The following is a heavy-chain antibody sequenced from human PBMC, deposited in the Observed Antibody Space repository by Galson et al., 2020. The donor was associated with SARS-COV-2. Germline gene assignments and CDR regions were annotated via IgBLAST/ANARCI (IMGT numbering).Heavy chain of an antibody. Sequence: SETLSLTCSVSGGSISSTSYLWGWIRQPPGKGLEWIGSIYNTGSTHYNPSLESRATISVDTSKNHFSLKLSSVTGADTAVYYCARDATSSGWFNWFDPWGRGTLVTVSS. CDR1: GGSISSTSYL. D-gene: IGHD6-19*01. J-gene: IGHJ5*02. V-gene: IGHV4-39*07. CDR2: IYNTGST. CDR3: ARDATSSGWFNWFDP.